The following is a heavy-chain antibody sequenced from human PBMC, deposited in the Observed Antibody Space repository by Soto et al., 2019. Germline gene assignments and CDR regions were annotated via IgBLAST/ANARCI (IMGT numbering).Heavy chain of an antibody. CDR3: ARDPVAVAGNNWFDP. CDR2: IIPILGIA. Sequence: SVKVSCKASGGTFSSYTISWVRQAPGQGLEWMGRIIPILGIANYAQKFQGRVTITADKSTSTAYMELSSLRSEDTAVYYCARDPVAVAGNNWFDPWGQGTLVTVSS. D-gene: IGHD6-19*01. J-gene: IGHJ5*02. CDR1: GGTFSSYT. V-gene: IGHV1-69*04.